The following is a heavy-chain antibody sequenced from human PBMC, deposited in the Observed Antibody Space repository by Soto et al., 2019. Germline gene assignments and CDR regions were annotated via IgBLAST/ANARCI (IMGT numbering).Heavy chain of an antibody. CDR3: ARDPAPIGWYDY. V-gene: IGHV3-74*01. Sequence: GGSLRLSCAASGFTLSNYWMHWVRQAPGKGLEWVSRINRDGSSTSYADSVKGRFTISRDSAKNTLYLQMNSLRAEDTAVYYCARDPAPIGWYDYWGQGTLVTVSS. J-gene: IGHJ4*02. D-gene: IGHD6-19*01. CDR2: INRDGSST. CDR1: GFTLSNYW.